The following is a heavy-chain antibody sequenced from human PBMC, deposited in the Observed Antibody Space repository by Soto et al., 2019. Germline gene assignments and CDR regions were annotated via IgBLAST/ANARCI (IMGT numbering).Heavy chain of an antibody. Sequence: QVQLQQWGAGLLKPSETLSLTCAVYGGSFSGYYWSWIRQPPGKGLEWIGEINHSGSTNYNPSPKSRVTISVDPSKIHFSLKLSSVPAADTAVYYCASRHIDYWGQGTLVTVSS. V-gene: IGHV4-34*01. CDR3: ASRHIDY. CDR2: INHSGST. J-gene: IGHJ4*02. CDR1: GGSFSGYY.